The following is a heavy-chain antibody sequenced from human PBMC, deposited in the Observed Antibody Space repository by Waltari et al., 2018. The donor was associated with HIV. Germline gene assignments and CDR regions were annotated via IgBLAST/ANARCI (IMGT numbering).Heavy chain of an antibody. J-gene: IGHJ4*02. CDR2: ISSSGSTI. CDR3: ARARLIHWTGPFDY. Sequence: QVQLVESGGGLVKPGGSLRLSGAASGFTFSDYYMSWIRQAPGKGLGWVSYISSSGSTIYYADSVKGRFTISRDNAKSSLYLQMNSVRAEDTAVYYCARARLIHWTGPFDYWGQGTLVTVSS. V-gene: IGHV3-11*01. CDR1: GFTFSDYY. D-gene: IGHD3-16*01.